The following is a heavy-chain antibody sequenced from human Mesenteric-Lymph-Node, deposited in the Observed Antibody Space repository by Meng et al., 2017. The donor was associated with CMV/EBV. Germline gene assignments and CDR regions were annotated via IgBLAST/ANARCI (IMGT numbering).Heavy chain of an antibody. D-gene: IGHD2-15*01. J-gene: IGHJ4*02. CDR1: GFTFSSYW. Sequence: GESLKISCAASGFTFSSYWMHWVRQAPGKGLEWVSIIYSGGSSLFYADSVKGRFTISRDNAKNTLYLQINSLRAEDTAVYYCARDLLPIVWGQGTLVTVSS. V-gene: IGHV3-74*01. CDR2: IYSGGSSL. CDR3: ARDLLPIV.